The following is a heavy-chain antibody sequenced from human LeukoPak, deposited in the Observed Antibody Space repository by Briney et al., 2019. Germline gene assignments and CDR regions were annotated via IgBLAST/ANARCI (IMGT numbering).Heavy chain of an antibody. CDR3: VKDRAVAGKGAKYFQH. CDR1: GFTFSSYA. D-gene: IGHD6-19*01. CDR2: ISSNGGST. J-gene: IGHJ1*01. Sequence: PGGSLRLSCSASGFTFSSYAMHWVRQAPGKGLEYVSAISSNGGSTYYADSVKGRFTISRDNSKNTLYLQMSSLRAEDTAVYYCVKDRAVAGKGAKYFQHWGQGTQVTVSS. V-gene: IGHV3-64D*06.